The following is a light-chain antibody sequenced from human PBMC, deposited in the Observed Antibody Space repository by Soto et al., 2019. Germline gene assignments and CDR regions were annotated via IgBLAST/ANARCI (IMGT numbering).Light chain of an antibody. Sequence: DIQMTQSPSTLSASVGDRVTITCRASQSISSGLAWYQQKPGKAPKLLIYKASSLEIGVPSRFSGSGSGTEFTLTISSLQPDDFATYYCQQYNSPMYTFGQGTKLQIK. CDR1: QSISSG. CDR3: QQYNSPMYT. CDR2: KAS. V-gene: IGKV1-5*03. J-gene: IGKJ2*01.